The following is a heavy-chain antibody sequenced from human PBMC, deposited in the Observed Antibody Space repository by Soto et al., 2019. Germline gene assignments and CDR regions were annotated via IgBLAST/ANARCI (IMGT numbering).Heavy chain of an antibody. Sequence: QVHLQESGPGLVKPSETLSLTCTVSGASVSNGGYHWSWIRQPPGEGLEWIGNVEYSGCTKCNPSRKWRVTMSADPSNNQLSLRLSSLTAADTAVYYCAVFLGGAGGDGYWGQGTLVTVSS. CDR3: AVFLGGAGGDGY. V-gene: IGHV4-61*08. J-gene: IGHJ4*02. CDR1: GASVSNGGYH. D-gene: IGHD2-21*02. CDR2: VEYSGCT.